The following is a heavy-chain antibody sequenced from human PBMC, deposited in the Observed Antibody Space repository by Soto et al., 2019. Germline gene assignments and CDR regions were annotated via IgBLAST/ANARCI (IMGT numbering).Heavy chain of an antibody. V-gene: IGHV3-7*03. CDR1: GFRFRDYW. CDR3: AAYCYAMTCTHFHGYS. CDR2: IKQDESDK. Sequence: GSLRLSCAVSGFRFRDYWMSWVRQAPGKGLEWVANIKQDESDKYYVDSVKGRFTISRDNAKNALYLQMNSLRVEDTAVYYCAAYCYAMTCTHFHGYSWGQGTQVTVSS. J-gene: IGHJ5*02. D-gene: IGHD2-8*01.